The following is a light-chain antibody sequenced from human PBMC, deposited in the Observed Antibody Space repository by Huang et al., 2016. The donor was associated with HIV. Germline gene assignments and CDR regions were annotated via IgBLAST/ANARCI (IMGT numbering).Light chain of an antibody. V-gene: IGKV3-20*01. CDR1: QRISSSF. Sequence: EIVLTQSPGTLSLSPGERATLSCRASQRISSSFLAWYQQKRGQTPRLLIYGASNRATGIPDRFRGSGSGTDFTLTISRLEAEDFAVYYCQHYWSPPWTFGQGTKVEIK. J-gene: IGKJ1*01. CDR2: GAS. CDR3: QHYWSPPWT.